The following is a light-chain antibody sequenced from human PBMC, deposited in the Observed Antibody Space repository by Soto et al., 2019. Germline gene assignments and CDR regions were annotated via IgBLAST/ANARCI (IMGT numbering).Light chain of an antibody. CDR1: QTVTSND. V-gene: IGKV3-20*01. CDR2: GAS. Sequence: EIVLTQSRGTLSLSPGERASLSCRASQTVTSNDLAWYRQKPGQAPILLIYGASTRAAGVPDRCSGSGSGTDFTLTISRLEPGDFAVYYWQQYCCSPRTFGHGTKVEIK. CDR3: QQYCCSPRT. J-gene: IGKJ1*01.